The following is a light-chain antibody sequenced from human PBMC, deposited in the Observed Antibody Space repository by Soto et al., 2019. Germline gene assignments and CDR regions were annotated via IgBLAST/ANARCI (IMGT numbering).Light chain of an antibody. J-gene: IGLJ1*01. CDR1: SSNIGNNY. V-gene: IGLV1-51*01. CDR2: DNN. CDR3: GTWDSRLSALYV. Sequence: QSVLTQPPSVSAAPGQKVTISCSGSSSNIGNNYVSWYQQLPGTAPKLLIYDNNKRPSGIPDRFSGSKSGTSATLGITGLQTGDEADYYCGTWDSRLSALYVFGNGTKVTVL.